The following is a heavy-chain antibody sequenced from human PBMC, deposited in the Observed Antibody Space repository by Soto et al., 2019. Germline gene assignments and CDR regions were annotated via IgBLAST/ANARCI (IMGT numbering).Heavy chain of an antibody. J-gene: IGHJ4*02. CDR3: ARGLNGYLHYFDY. V-gene: IGHV1-3*01. CDR1: GYTFASYA. CDR2: INAGNGNT. Sequence: ASVKVSCKASGYTFASYAMHWVRQAPGQRLEWMGWINAGNGNTKYSQKFQGRVTITRDTSASTAYMELSSLRSEDTAVYYCARGLNGYLHYFDYWGQGTLVTVSS. D-gene: IGHD5-18*01.